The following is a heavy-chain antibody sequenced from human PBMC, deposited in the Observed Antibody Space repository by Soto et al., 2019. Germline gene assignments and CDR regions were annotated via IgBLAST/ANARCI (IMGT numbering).Heavy chain of an antibody. CDR2: INPSGGST. J-gene: IGHJ6*02. Sequence: GASVKVSCKASGYTFTSYYMHWVRQAPGQGLEWMGIINPSGGSTSYAQKFQGRVTMTRDTSTSTVYMELSSLRSEDTAVYYCARDRDIVVVGAAEYYYYYDGMYVWGQGTTVTVSS. CDR3: ARDRDIVVVGAAEYYYYYDGMYV. V-gene: IGHV1-46*01. CDR1: GYTFTSYY. D-gene: IGHD2-15*01.